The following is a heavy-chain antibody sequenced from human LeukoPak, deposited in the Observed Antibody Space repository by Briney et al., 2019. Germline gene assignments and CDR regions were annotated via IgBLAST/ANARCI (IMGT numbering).Heavy chain of an antibody. CDR2: IYYSGST. CDR3: ARTAEYSSSSGAFDI. Sequence: SETLSLTCTVSGGSISSSSYYWGWIRQPPGKGLEWIGSIYYSGSTYYNPSLKSRVTISVDTSKNQFSLKLGSVTAADTAVYYCARTAEYSSSSGAFDIWGQGTMVTVSS. D-gene: IGHD6-6*01. J-gene: IGHJ3*02. CDR1: GGSISSSSYY. V-gene: IGHV4-39*01.